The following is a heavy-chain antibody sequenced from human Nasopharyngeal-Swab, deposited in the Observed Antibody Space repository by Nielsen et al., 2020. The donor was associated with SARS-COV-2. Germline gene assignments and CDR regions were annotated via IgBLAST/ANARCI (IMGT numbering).Heavy chain of an antibody. D-gene: IGHD2-15*01. CDR1: GGSFSGYY. J-gene: IGHJ4*02. V-gene: IGHV4-34*01. CDR3: ARGILKSGGSCSKDGCYFDY. Sequence: GSLRLSCAVYGGSFSGYYWNWIRQPPGKGLEWIGEINHSGSTNYNPSLKSRVTISVDTSKNQFSLKLSSVTAADTAVYYCARGILKSGGSCSKDGCYFDYWGQGTLVTVSS. CDR2: INHSGST.